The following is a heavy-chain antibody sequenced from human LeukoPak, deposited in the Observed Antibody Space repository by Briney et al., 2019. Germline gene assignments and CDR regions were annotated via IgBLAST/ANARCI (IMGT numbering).Heavy chain of an antibody. D-gene: IGHD5-24*01. CDR3: ARFPCDGYSFPWCYFDY. CDR2: ISNRGDTP. CDR1: GFTFSSYA. J-gene: IGHJ4*02. V-gene: IGHV3-23*01. Sequence: GGSLRLSCAASGFTFSSYAMSWVRQAPGKGLEWVSAISNRGDTPYYADSVKGRFTISRDNSKNTLYLQMNSLRAEDTAVYYCARFPCDGYSFPWCYFDYWGQGTLVTVSS.